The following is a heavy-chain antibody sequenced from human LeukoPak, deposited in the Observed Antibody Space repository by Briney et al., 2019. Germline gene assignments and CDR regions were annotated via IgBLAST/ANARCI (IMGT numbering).Heavy chain of an antibody. CDR2: ISAYNGNT. J-gene: IGHJ4*02. CDR3: ARDPVVYCGGDCYSDY. D-gene: IGHD2-21*02. CDR1: GYTFTSYG. V-gene: IGHV1-18*01. Sequence: ASVKVSCKASGYTFTSYGISWVRQAPGQGLEWMGWISAYNGNTNYAQKLQGRVTMTTDTSTSTAYMELRSLRSDGTAVYYCARDPVVYCGGDCYSDYWGQGTLVTVSS.